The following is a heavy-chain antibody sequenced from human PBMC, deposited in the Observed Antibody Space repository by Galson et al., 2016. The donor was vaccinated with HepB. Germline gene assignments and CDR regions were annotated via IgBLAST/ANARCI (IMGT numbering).Heavy chain of an antibody. CDR2: ISTSSSYM. V-gene: IGHV3-21*01. CDR3: ARDRGDYRNYVNYFDS. D-gene: IGHD4-11*01. CDR1: GFTFSSCS. J-gene: IGHJ4*02. Sequence: SLRLSCAASGFTFSSCSMNWVRQAPGKGLEWVSSISTSSSYMYYADSVKGRFTISRDNAKNSLYLQMNSLRAEDTAVHYCARDRGDYRNYVNYFDSWGQGTLVTVSS.